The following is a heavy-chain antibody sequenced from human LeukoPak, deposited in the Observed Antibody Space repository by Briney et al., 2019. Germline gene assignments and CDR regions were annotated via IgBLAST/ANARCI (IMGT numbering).Heavy chain of an antibody. V-gene: IGHV4-59*01. J-gene: IGHJ6*03. CDR1: GGSISSYY. D-gene: IGHD6-13*01. CDR3: ATVSDSSSWNYYYYMDV. CDR2: IYYSGST. Sequence: PSETLSLTCTVSGGSISSYYWSWIRQPPGKGLEWIGNIYYSGSTNYNPSLKSRVTISVDTSKNQFSLKLSSVTAADTAVYYCATVSDSSSWNYYYYMDVWGKGTTVTVSS.